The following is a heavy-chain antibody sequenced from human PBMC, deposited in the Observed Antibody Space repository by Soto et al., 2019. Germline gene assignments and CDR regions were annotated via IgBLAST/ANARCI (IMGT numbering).Heavy chain of an antibody. V-gene: IGHV1-18*01. CDR2: ISAYNGNT. D-gene: IGHD6-13*01. J-gene: IGHJ4*02. CDR3: ARDGTPAAGSKDFDY. Sequence: ASVKVSCKASGYTFTSYDISWVRQAPGQGLEWMGWISAYNGNTNYAQKLQGRVTMTTDTSTSTAYMELRSLRSDDTAVYYCARDGTPAAGSKDFDYWGQGTLVTVSS. CDR1: GYTFTSYD.